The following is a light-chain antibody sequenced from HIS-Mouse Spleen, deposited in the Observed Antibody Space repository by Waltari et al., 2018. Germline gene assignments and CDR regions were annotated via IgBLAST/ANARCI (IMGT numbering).Light chain of an antibody. CDR3: YSTDSSGNHSV. V-gene: IGLV3-10*01. Sequence: SYELTQPPSVSVSPGQTARITCSGAALPKKYAYWYQQKSGQAPVLVIYEDSKRPSGIPERISGSSSGTMATLTISGAQVEDEADYYCYSTDSSGNHSVFGGGTKLTVL. J-gene: IGLJ2*01. CDR1: ALPKKY. CDR2: EDS.